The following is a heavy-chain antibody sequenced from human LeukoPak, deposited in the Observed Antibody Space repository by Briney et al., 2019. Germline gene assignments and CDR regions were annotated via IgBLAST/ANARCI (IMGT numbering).Heavy chain of an antibody. CDR3: ARGDSRRYYYDSSHAFDI. V-gene: IGHV3-11*04. D-gene: IGHD3-22*01. Sequence: GGSLRLSCAASGFTFSDYYMSWIRQAPGKGLEWVSYISSSGSTIYYADSVKGRFTISRDNAKNSLYLQMNSLRAEDTAVYYCARGDSRRYYYDSSHAFDIWGQGTMVTVSS. CDR1: GFTFSDYY. J-gene: IGHJ3*02. CDR2: ISSSGSTI.